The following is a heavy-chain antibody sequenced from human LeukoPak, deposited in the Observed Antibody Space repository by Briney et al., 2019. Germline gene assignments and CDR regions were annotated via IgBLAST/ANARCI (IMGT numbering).Heavy chain of an antibody. CDR2: FDPEDGET. J-gene: IGHJ5*02. D-gene: IGHD2-8*01. Sequence: ASVKVSCKASGYTFTGCYMHWVRQAPGKGLEWMGGFDPEDGETIYAQKFQGRVTMTEDTSTDTAYMELSSLRSEDTAVYYCATVPPDCPNGVSSAGGTWGQGTLVTVSS. CDR1: GYTFTGCY. V-gene: IGHV1-24*01. CDR3: ATVPPDCPNGVSSAGGT.